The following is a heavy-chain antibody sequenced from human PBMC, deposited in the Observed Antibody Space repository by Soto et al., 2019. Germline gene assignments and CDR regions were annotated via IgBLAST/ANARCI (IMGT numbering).Heavy chain of an antibody. J-gene: IGHJ4*02. Sequence: ETLSLTCTVSGGSISDSTYYWGWIRQPPGKGLEWIGSIYYSGETYYTPSLKSRATISADASENHFSLRLTSVTAADTAVYFCVRDSCGGDCYADYWGQGALVTVSS. CDR2: IYYSGET. CDR1: GGSISDSTYY. V-gene: IGHV4-39*02. D-gene: IGHD2-21*01. CDR3: VRDSCGGDCYADY.